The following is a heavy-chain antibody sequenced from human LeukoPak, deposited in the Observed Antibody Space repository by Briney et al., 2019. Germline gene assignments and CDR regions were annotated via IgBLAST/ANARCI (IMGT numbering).Heavy chain of an antibody. J-gene: IGHJ3*02. V-gene: IGHV1-69*13. D-gene: IGHD3-10*01. Sequence: SVKVSCKASGGTFSSYAISWVRQAPGQGLEWMGGIIPIFGTANYAQKFQGRVTITADESTSTAYMELSSLRAEDTAVYYCARVRYYYNSFEAFDIWGQGTMVTVSS. CDR1: GGTFSSYA. CDR2: IIPIFGTA. CDR3: ARVRYYYNSFEAFDI.